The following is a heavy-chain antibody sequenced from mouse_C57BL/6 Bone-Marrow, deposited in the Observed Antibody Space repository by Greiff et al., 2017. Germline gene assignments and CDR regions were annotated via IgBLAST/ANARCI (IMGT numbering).Heavy chain of an antibody. Sequence: QVQLQQSGAELVRPGTSVKVSCKASGYAFTNYLIAWVKQRPGQGLEWIGVINPGSGGTNYNEKFKGKATLTADKYSSTAYMQLSSLTSEDAAVYFCARDYDYDGAYWGQGTLVTVSA. D-gene: IGHD2-4*01. J-gene: IGHJ3*01. V-gene: IGHV1-54*01. CDR2: INPGSGGT. CDR1: GYAFTNYL. CDR3: ARDYDYDGAY.